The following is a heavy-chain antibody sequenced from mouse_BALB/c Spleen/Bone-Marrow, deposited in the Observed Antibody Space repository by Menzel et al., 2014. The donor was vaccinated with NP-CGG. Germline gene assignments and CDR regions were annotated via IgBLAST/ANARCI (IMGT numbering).Heavy chain of an antibody. CDR2: INPASSTI. J-gene: IGHJ3*01. CDR1: GFDFSRYW. V-gene: IGHV4-1*02. D-gene: IGHD1-2*01. Sequence: EVQVVESGGGLVQPGGSLKLSCAASGFDFSRYWMTWVRQAPGKGLEWIGEINPASSTINYTPSLKDKFIISRDSAKNTLYLQMSKVRSEDTALYYCAKNYYYGYVAYWGQGTLVTVSA. CDR3: AKNYYYGYVAY.